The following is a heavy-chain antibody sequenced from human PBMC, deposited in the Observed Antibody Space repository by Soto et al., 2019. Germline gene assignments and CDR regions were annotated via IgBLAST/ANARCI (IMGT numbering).Heavy chain of an antibody. CDR3: ARRDGLHLDY. Sequence: PGESLKISCKGSGYTFTTDWIGWVRQMPGKGLEWMGIIYPGDSDTRYNPSFQGQVTISVDKSISTAYLQWSSLKTSDTAMYYCARRDGLHLDYWGHGTLVTVSS. D-gene: IGHD4-4*01. CDR2: IYPGDSDT. CDR1: GYTFTTDW. V-gene: IGHV5-51*01. J-gene: IGHJ4*01.